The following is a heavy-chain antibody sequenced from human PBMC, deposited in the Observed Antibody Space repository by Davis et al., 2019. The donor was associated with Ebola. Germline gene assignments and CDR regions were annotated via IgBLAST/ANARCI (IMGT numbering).Heavy chain of an antibody. V-gene: IGHV1-3*01. CDR1: GYTFTSYS. J-gene: IGHJ6*02. CDR2: INAGNGNT. D-gene: IGHD5-18*01. Sequence: AASVKVSCKASGYTFTSYSMHWVRQAPGQRLEWMGWINAGNGNTKYSQKFQGRVTITRDTSASTAYMELSSLRSEDTAVYYCARDNSPHYYYGMDVWGQGTTVTVSS. CDR3: ARDNSPHYYYGMDV.